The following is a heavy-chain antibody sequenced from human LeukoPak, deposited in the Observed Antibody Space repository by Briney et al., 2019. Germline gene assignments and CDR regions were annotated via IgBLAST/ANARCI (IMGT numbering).Heavy chain of an antibody. Sequence: SGTLSLTCTVSGSMYNYYWSWIRQPPGKGLEWIGYIHYNGNTNYSPSLKSRVTMSLDTSKNQVSLNLNSVTAADTAVYYCARHISSGSGTYAHFDYWGQGTLVTVSS. CDR1: GSMYNYY. J-gene: IGHJ4*02. CDR3: ARHISSGSGTYAHFDY. CDR2: IHYNGNT. D-gene: IGHD1-26*01. V-gene: IGHV4-59*08.